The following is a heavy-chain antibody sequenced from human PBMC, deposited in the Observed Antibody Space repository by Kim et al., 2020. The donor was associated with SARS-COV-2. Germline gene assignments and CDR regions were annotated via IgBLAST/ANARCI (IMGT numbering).Heavy chain of an antibody. V-gene: IGHV1-69*04. CDR1: GGTFSSYT. J-gene: IGHJ3*02. CDR3: ARDRSDYYDSSGYSGAFDI. CDR2: IIPILGIA. D-gene: IGHD3-22*01. Sequence: VKVSCKASGGTFSSYTISWVRQAPGQGLEWMGRIIPILGIANYAQKFQGRVTITADKSTSTAYMELSSLRSEDTAVYYCARDRSDYYDSSGYSGAFDIWGQGTMVTVSS.